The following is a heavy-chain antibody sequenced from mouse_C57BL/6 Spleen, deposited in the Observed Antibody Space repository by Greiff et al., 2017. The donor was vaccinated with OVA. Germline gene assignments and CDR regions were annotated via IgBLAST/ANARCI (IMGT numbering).Heavy chain of an antibody. CDR2: IYPGNSDT. CDR3: TSLNYYGSILFDY. CDR1: GYTFTSYW. V-gene: IGHV1-5*01. J-gene: IGHJ2*01. Sequence: EVQLQQSGTVLARPGASVKMSCKTSGYTFTSYWMHWVKQRPGQGLEWIGAIYPGNSDTSYNQKFKGKAKLTAVTSASTAYMELSSLTYEDSAVYYCTSLNYYGSILFDYWGQGTTLTVSS. D-gene: IGHD1-1*01.